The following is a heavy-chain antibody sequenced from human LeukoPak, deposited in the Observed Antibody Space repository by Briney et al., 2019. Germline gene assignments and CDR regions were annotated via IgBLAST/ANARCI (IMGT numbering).Heavy chain of an antibody. CDR2: IYYSGST. D-gene: IGHD2-2*01. V-gene: IGHV4-59*01. Sequence: SETLSLTCTVSGGSISSYYWSWLRPPPGKGLAWIGYIYYSGSTNYNHSLKSGVTISVDTSKNQFSLKLSAVTAADTAVYYCARDLSHCSSTSCYDYWGQGTLVTVSS. J-gene: IGHJ4*02. CDR1: GGSISSYY. CDR3: ARDLSHCSSTSCYDY.